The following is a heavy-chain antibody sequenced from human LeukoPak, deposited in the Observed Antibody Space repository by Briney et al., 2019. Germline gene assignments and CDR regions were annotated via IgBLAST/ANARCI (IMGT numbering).Heavy chain of an antibody. D-gene: IGHD1-26*01. CDR2: TRDKANSYTT. V-gene: IGHV3-72*01. CDR3: GRSGRYRPSDL. Sequence: PGGSLRLSCAASGFILSDHYIDWVRQAPGKGLEWVGRTRDKANSYTTEYAAPVKGRFTISRDDPKNLLYLQMNSLKSEGTAVYYCGRSGRYRPSDLWGQGTLVTVSS. J-gene: IGHJ5*02. CDR1: GFILSDHY.